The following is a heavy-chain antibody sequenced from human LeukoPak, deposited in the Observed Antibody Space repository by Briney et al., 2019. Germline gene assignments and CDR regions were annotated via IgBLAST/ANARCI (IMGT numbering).Heavy chain of an antibody. CDR1: GLTFSSYG. D-gene: IGHD2-21*02. CDR2: ISYDGSNK. V-gene: IGHV3-33*05. CDR3: ERDPSYCGGDCYSF. J-gene: IGHJ4*02. Sequence: GGSLRLSCAASGLTFSSYGMHWVRQAPGKGLEWVAVISYDGSNKYYADSVKGRFTISRDNAKNTLYLQMNSLRAEDTAVYYCERDPSYCGGDCYSFWGQGTLVTVSS.